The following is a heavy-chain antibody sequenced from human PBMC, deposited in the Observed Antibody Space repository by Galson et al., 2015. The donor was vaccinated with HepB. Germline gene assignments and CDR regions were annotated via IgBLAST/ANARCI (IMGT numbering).Heavy chain of an antibody. CDR2: ISSSGSTI. CDR3: ARAIAAAGTFYYYGMDV. J-gene: IGHJ6*02. CDR1: GFTFSDYY. D-gene: IGHD6-13*01. Sequence: SLRLSCAASGFTFSDYYMSWIRQAPGKGLEWVSYISSSGSTIYYADSVKGRFTISRDNAKNSLYLQMNSLRAEDTAVYYCARAIAAAGTFYYYGMDVWGQGTTVTVSS. V-gene: IGHV3-11*01.